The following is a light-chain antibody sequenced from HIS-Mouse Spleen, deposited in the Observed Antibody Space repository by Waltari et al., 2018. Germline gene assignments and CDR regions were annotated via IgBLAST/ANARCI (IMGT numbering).Light chain of an antibody. CDR1: SSDVGSYNL. CDR3: CSYAGSSTWV. CDR2: EGS. J-gene: IGLJ3*02. V-gene: IGLV2-23*01. Sequence: QSALTQPASVSGSPGQSITISCTGTSSDVGSYNLVSWYQQHPGKAPNPMIYEGSTRPSGVSNRFSGSKSGNTASLTISGLQAEDEADYYCCSYAGSSTWVFGGGTKLTVL.